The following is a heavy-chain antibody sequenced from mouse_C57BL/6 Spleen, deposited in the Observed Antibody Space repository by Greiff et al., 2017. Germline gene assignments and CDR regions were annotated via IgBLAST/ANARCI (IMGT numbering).Heavy chain of an antibody. J-gene: IGHJ4*01. CDR2: ILPGSGST. V-gene: IGHV1-9*01. CDR1: GYTFTGYW. D-gene: IGHD2-4*01. CDR3: ARSGIYYDYDGYAMDD. Sequence: QVQLQQSGAELMKPGASVKLSCTATGYTFTGYWVEWVKQRPGHGLEWIGEILPGSGSTNYNETFKGTATFTADTSTNTAYMQLSSLTTEDSAIYYGARSGIYYDYDGYAMDDRGQGTSVTVYS.